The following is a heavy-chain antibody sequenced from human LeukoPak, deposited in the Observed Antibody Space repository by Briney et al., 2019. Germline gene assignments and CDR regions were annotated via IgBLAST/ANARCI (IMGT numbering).Heavy chain of an antibody. CDR2: MNPNSGNT. D-gene: IGHD6-13*01. CDR1: GYSFTTYN. CDR3: ARIAAPGNRRLNF. V-gene: IGHV1-8*01. J-gene: IGHJ4*02. Sequence: ASVKVSCKASGYSFTTYNINWVRQAPGQGLEWLGWMNPNSGNTGNAQKFQGRVTMTRNTSISTAYMELTSLTSEDTAVYFCARIAAPGNRRLNFWGQGTLVTVSS.